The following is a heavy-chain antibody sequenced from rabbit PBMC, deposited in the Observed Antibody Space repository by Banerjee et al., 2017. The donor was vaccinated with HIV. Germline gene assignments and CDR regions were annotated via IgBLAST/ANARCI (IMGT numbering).Heavy chain of an antibody. CDR2: IDTGSGRT. CDR1: GFSFSSSYY. J-gene: IGHJ3*01. V-gene: IGHV1S45*01. D-gene: IGHD6-1*01. CDR3: ARSGYDGYGYLTRLDL. Sequence: QEQLVESGGGLVQPEGSLTLTCKASGFSFSSSYYMCWVRQAPGKGLEWIGCIDTGSGRTWYASWAKGRFTIAKTSSTTVTLQMTSLTAADTATYFCARSGYDGYGYLTRLDLWGPGTLVTVS.